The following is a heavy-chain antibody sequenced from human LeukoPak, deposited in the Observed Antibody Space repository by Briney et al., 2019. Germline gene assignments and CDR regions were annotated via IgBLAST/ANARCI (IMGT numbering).Heavy chain of an antibody. CDR1: GFTFSSYW. D-gene: IGHD5-12*01. Sequence: GGSLRLSCAASGFTFSSYWMHWVRHLPGKGLAWVSRISSDGSTANYAASVKGRFTISRDNSKNTLYLQMNSLRAEDTAVYYCAKDSIVATFYYYYMDVWGKGTTVTVSS. J-gene: IGHJ6*03. CDR2: ISSDGSTA. V-gene: IGHV3-74*01. CDR3: AKDSIVATFYYYYMDV.